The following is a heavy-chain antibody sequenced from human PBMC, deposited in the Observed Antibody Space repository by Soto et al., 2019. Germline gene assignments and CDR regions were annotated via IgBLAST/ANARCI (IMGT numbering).Heavy chain of an antibody. CDR3: EHLLSSRWYRYSENYFDY. Sequence: QITLKESGPTLVNPTQTLTLTCSFSGFSLTTIGVGVGWIRQPPGKALEWLALIYWDDDQQFSPSLKRRLTITKDTSKNQVVLTMTSLDPVDTATYYCEHLLSSRWYRYSENYFDYWGQGTLVTVSS. J-gene: IGHJ4*02. CDR1: GFSLTTIGVG. CDR2: IYWDDDQ. V-gene: IGHV2-5*02. D-gene: IGHD6-13*01.